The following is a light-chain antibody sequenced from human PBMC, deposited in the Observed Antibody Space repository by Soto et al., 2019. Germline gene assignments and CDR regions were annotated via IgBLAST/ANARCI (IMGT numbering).Light chain of an antibody. CDR2: DVT. J-gene: IGLJ1*01. Sequence: QSVLTQPASVSGSPGQSIAISXXGTXXXVGAYNSVSWYQQYPGKAPKLMIHDVTNRPSGVSDRFSGSKSGNTASLTISGLQAEDEADYYCSSYTSSSSYVFGSGTKVTVL. V-gene: IGLV2-14*01. CDR3: SSYTSSSSYV. CDR1: XXXVGAYNS.